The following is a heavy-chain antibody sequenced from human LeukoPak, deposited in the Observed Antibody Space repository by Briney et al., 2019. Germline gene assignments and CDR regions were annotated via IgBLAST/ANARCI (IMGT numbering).Heavy chain of an antibody. CDR3: AKWIVGATPHFDY. CDR2: IYSDAST. J-gene: IGHJ4*02. CDR1: GFTVSNNS. V-gene: IGHV3-53*01. Sequence: GGSLRLSCAASGFTVSNNSMSWVRQAPGTGLEWVSLIYSDASTSYADSVKGRFTISRDNSKNTVYLQMNSLRAEDTAVYYCAKWIVGATPHFDYWGQGTLVTVSS. D-gene: IGHD1-26*01.